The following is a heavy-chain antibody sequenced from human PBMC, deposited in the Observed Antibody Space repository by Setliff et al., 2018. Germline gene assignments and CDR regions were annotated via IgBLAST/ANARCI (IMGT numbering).Heavy chain of an antibody. CDR3: ARGIEYYYESSGFYYASTYWYFDL. J-gene: IGHJ2*01. CDR2: IYYSGST. CDR1: GGSISSSNYY. Sequence: SETLSLTCTVSGGSISSSNYYWGWIRQPPGKGLEWIGSIYYSGSTYYNPSLKSRITISVDTSKNQFSLKLSSVTAADTAVYYCARGIEYYYESSGFYYASTYWYFDLWGRGTLVTVSS. D-gene: IGHD3-22*01. V-gene: IGHV4-39*01.